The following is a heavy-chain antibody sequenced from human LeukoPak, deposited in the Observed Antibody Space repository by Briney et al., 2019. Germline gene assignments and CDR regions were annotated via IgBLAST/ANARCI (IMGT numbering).Heavy chain of an antibody. CDR1: GFIFSNYK. J-gene: IGHJ4*02. CDR2: IDTSESDT. CDR3: ARDPDLRGHSGMDY. D-gene: IGHD5-12*01. Sequence: KPGGSLRLSCAASGFIFSNYKMIWVRQAPGKGLEWVSSIDTSESDTYYADSVRGRLTISRDNAEKSLFLQMNSLSAEDTAVYFCARDPDLRGHSGMDYWGQGTRVTVSS. V-gene: IGHV3-21*01.